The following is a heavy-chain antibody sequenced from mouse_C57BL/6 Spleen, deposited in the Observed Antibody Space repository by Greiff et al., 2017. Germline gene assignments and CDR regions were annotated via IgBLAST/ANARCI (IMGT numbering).Heavy chain of an antibody. CDR2: IYPYNGVS. Sequence: VQLQQSGPELVKPGASVKISCKASGYSFTGYYMHWVKQSHGNILDWIGYIYPYNGVSSYNQKFKGKATLTVDKSSSTAYMELRSLTSEDSAVYYCAREGIYYDYDVGYYAMDYWGQGTSVTVSS. V-gene: IGHV1-31*01. J-gene: IGHJ4*01. CDR3: AREGIYYDYDVGYYAMDY. CDR1: GYSFTGYY. D-gene: IGHD2-4*01.